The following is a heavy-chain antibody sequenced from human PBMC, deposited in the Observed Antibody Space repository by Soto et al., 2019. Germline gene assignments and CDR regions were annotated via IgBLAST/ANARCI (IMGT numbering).Heavy chain of an antibody. J-gene: IGHJ6*01. CDR1: GFSLTSTGLG. CDR2: TYWNGDN. V-gene: IGHV2-5*01. CDR3: ARIEGRRFDWVAAGMGV. Sequence: QITLRESGPTLVKPTQTLTLTCSFSGFSLTSTGLGVGWVRQPQGKALEWLALTYWNGDNRYSPFLMTRLTVAKDTSTDLVVLIMTNMDPVDTATYYCARIEGRRFDWVAAGMGVWGQGTTVTVSS. D-gene: IGHD3-9*01.